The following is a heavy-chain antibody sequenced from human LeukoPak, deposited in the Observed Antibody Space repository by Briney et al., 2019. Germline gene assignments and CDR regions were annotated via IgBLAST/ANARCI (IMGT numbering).Heavy chain of an antibody. D-gene: IGHD1-1*01. CDR3: ARGKRRFWFDP. Sequence: KPSETLSLTCTVSGDSISSSYYWGWIRQPPGKGLEWIGSIYHSGSTYYNPSLKSRVTISVDTSKNQFSLKLSSVTAADTAVYYCARGKRRFWFDPWGQGTLVTVSS. CDR1: GDSISSSYY. V-gene: IGHV4-38-2*02. CDR2: IYHSGST. J-gene: IGHJ5*02.